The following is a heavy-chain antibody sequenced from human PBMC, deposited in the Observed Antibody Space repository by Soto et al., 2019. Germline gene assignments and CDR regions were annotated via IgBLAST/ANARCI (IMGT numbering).Heavy chain of an antibody. CDR1: GYTFTGYY. CDR2: INLNSGGT. Sequence: ASVKVSCKASGYTFTGYYMHWVRQAPGQGLEWMGWINLNSGGTNYAQKFQGRVTMTRDTSISTAYMELSRLRSDDTAVYYCARDHGSSLQYYYGMDVWGQGTTVTVSS. D-gene: IGHD6-6*01. V-gene: IGHV1-2*02. J-gene: IGHJ6*02. CDR3: ARDHGSSLQYYYGMDV.